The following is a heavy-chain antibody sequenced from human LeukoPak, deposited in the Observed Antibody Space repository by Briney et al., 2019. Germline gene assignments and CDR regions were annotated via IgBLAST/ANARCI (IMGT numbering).Heavy chain of an antibody. V-gene: IGHV3-53*01. CDR3: ARVSQQLDRLGEKYYFDY. CDR1: GFTVSSNY. J-gene: IGHJ4*02. D-gene: IGHD6-13*01. Sequence: PGGSLRLSCAASGFTVSSNYMSWVRQAPGKGLEWVSVIYTGGSTYYADSVKGRFTISRDNSKNTLFLQMNSLRAEDTAVYYCARVSQQLDRLGEKYYFDYWGQGTLVTVSS. CDR2: IYTGGST.